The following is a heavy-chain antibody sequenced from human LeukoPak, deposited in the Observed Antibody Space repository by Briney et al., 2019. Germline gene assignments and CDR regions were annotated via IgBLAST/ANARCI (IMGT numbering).Heavy chain of an antibody. Sequence: SETLSLTCTVSGGSISSSSYYWGWIRQPPGEGLEWIGSIYYSGSTYYNPSLKSRVTISVDTSKNQFSLKLSSVTAADTAVYYCARYGDYLYYYGMDVWGQGTTVTVSS. CDR3: ARYGDYLYYYGMDV. CDR1: GGSISSSSYY. D-gene: IGHD4-17*01. V-gene: IGHV4-39*01. J-gene: IGHJ6*02. CDR2: IYYSGST.